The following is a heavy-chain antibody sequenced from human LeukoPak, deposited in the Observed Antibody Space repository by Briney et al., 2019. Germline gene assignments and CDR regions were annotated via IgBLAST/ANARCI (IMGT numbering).Heavy chain of an antibody. D-gene: IGHD2-15*01. Sequence: SETLSLTCAVSGGSFSGYYWSWIRQPPGKGLEWIGEINHSGSTDYNPSLKSRVTISVDTTKNQFSLKLSSVTAADTAVYYCARVDCSGGSCYYYYGMDVWGQGTTVTVSS. CDR2: INHSGST. CDR3: ARVDCSGGSCYYYYGMDV. J-gene: IGHJ6*02. V-gene: IGHV4-34*01. CDR1: GGSFSGYY.